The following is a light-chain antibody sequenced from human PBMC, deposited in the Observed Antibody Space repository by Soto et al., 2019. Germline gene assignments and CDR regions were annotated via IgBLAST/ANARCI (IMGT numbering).Light chain of an antibody. V-gene: IGKV1-9*01. J-gene: IGKJ3*01. CDR2: AAS. Sequence: IQLTQSPSSLSASVGDRVTITCRASQGIRNYLAWYQQKPGKAPKLLLYAASTLQNRVPSRFSGSGSGTDFTLTINSLLPEDFATYYCQQLTTFPRTFGPGTKVDIK. CDR1: QGIRNY. CDR3: QQLTTFPRT.